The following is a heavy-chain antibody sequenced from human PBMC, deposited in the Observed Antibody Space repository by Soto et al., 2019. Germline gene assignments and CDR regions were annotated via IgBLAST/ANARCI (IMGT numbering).Heavy chain of an antibody. Sequence: SETLSLTCAVYGGSLSGYYWSWIRQPPGKGLEWIGEINHSGSTNYNPSLKSRVTISVDTSKNQFSLKLSSVTAADTAVYYCARGGYCTNGVFYGYTYYYYYGIYVRGQGTTVTVS. CDR2: INHSGST. CDR1: GGSLSGYY. D-gene: IGHD2-8*01. CDR3: ARGGYCTNGVFYGYTYYYYYGIYV. V-gene: IGHV4-34*01. J-gene: IGHJ6*02.